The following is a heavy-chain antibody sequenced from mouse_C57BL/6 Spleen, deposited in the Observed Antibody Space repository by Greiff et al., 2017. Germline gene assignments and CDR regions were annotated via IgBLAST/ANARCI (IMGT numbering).Heavy chain of an antibody. J-gene: IGHJ4*01. CDR1: GYTFTDYY. CDR2: IYPGSGNT. V-gene: IGHV1-76*01. CDR3: ARDTTVVMDY. D-gene: IGHD1-1*01. Sequence: VKLQESGAELVRPGASVKLSCKASGYTFTDYYINWVKQRPGQGLEWIARIYPGSGNTYYNEKFKGKATLTAEKSSSTAYMQLSSLTSEDSAVYFCARDTTVVMDYWGQGTSVTVSS.